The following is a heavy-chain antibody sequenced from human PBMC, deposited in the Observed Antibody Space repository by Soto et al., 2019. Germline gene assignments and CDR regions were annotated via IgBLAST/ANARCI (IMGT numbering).Heavy chain of an antibody. D-gene: IGHD1-26*01. CDR3: ATGFSGSYYYYYGMDV. CDR2: FDPEDGET. J-gene: IGHJ6*02. CDR1: GYTLTELS. V-gene: IGHV1-24*01. Sequence: ASVKVSCKVSGYTLTELSMHWVRQAPGKGLEWMGGFDPEDGETIYAQKFQGRVTMTEDTSTDTAYMELSSLRSEGTAVYYCATGFSGSYYYYYGMDVWGQGTTVTVSS.